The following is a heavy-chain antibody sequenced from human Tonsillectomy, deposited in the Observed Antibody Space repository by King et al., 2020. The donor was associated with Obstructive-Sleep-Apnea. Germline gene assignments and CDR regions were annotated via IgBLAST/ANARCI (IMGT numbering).Heavy chain of an antibody. Sequence: DEQLVQSGADVKKPGESLKISCRGSGYNFTNYWIGWVRQLPGKGPEWMGIIYPADSDTRYSPSFQGQVTISADKSISTAYLQWSSLKASDTAMYYCAREGYYDSSGYYYPLGYWGQGTLVAVSS. D-gene: IGHD3-22*01. CDR3: AREGYYDSSGYYYPLGY. CDR2: IYPADSDT. J-gene: IGHJ4*02. CDR1: GYNFTNYW. V-gene: IGHV5-51*01.